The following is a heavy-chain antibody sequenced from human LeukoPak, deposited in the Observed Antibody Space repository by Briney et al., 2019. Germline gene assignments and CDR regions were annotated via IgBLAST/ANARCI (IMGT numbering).Heavy chain of an antibody. CDR1: GFSLSSHA. J-gene: IGHJ5*02. D-gene: IGHD1-14*01. CDR2: IWYDGSNT. V-gene: IGHV3-33*01. Sequence: GGSLRLSCEASGFSLSSHAMQWVRQAPGKGLEWVALIWYDGSNTYYADSVQGRFTISRDNSKNTLYLQMNSLRAEDTAIYYCARDTGNHPNNWLDPWGQGTLVTVSS. CDR3: ARDTGNHPNNWLDP.